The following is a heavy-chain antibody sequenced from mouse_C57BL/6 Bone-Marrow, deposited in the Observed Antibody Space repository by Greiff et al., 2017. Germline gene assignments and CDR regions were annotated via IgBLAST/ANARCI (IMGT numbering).Heavy chain of an antibody. D-gene: IGHD1-1*02. Sequence: VQLQQSGAELVRPGASVKLSCTASGFNIKDDYIHWVKQRPEQGLEWIGWIDPEIGDTAYASKFQGKATITSDTSSNTASLQLSSLTSEDTAVYYCSSFGGNYFDFWGQGTPLTVAS. CDR1: GFNIKDDY. CDR2: IDPEIGDT. V-gene: IGHV14-4*01. J-gene: IGHJ2*01. CDR3: SSFGGNYFDF.